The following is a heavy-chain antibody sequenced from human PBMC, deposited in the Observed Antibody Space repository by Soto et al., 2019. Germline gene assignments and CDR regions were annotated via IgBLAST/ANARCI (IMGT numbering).Heavy chain of an antibody. V-gene: IGHV1-69*08. J-gene: IGHJ4*02. CDR1: GGTFSSYT. CDR3: ARDPRDSYGDYVSLRY. D-gene: IGHD4-17*01. Sequence: QVQLVQSGAEVKKPGSSVKVSCKASGGTFSSYTISWVRQAPGQGLEWMGRIIPILGIANYAQKFQGRVTITADKSTSTAYMELSSLRSEDTAVYYCARDPRDSYGDYVSLRYWGQGTLVTVSS. CDR2: IIPILGIA.